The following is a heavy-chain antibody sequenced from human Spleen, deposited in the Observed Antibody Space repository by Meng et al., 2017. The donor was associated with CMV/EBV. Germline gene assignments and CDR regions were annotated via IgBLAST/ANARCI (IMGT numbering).Heavy chain of an antibody. J-gene: IGHJ4*02. CDR2: IYYSGST. V-gene: IGHV4-59*01. Sequence: GSLRLSCTVSGGSISSYYWSWIRQPPGKGLEWIGYIYYSGSTNYNPSLKSRVTISVDTSKNQFSLKLSSVTAADTAVYYCARHYNWNFDYWGQGTLVTVSS. CDR1: GGSISSYY. D-gene: IGHD1-20*01. CDR3: ARHYNWNFDY.